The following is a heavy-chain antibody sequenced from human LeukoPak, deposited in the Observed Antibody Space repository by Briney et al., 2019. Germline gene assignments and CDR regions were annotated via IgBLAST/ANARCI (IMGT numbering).Heavy chain of an antibody. Sequence: GGSLRLSCAASGFTFNSYGMHWVRQAPGKGLEWVAVIWYDGSNKHYADSVKGRFTISRDNSKNTLYLQMNSLRAEDTAVYYCARGRQLNWRVPDYWGQGTLVTVSS. V-gene: IGHV3-33*01. CDR3: ARGRQLNWRVPDY. CDR2: IWYDGSNK. J-gene: IGHJ4*02. D-gene: IGHD6-13*01. CDR1: GFTFNSYG.